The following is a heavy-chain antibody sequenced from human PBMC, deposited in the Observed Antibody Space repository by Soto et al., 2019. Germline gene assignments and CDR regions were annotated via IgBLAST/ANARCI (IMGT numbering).Heavy chain of an antibody. J-gene: IGHJ3*02. V-gene: IGHV3-9*01. CDR3: AKDSSWSGILMGAFDI. D-gene: IGHD2-8*01. Sequence: GGSLRLSCAASGFTFDDYAMHWVRQAPGKGLEWVSGISWNSGSIGYADSVKGRFTISRDNAKNSLYLQMNSLRAEDTALYYCAKDSSWSGILMGAFDIWSQGTMVTVSS. CDR1: GFTFDDYA. CDR2: ISWNSGSI.